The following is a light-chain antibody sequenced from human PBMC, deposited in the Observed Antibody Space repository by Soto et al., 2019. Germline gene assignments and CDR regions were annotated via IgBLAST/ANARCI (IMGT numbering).Light chain of an antibody. V-gene: IGLV4-69*01. J-gene: IGLJ2*01. CDR2: LNSDGSH. Sequence: QPVLTQSPSASASLGASVKLTCTLSSGHSSYAIAWHQQQPEEGPRYLMKLNSDGSHNKGDGIPDRFSGSSSGAERYLTISSLQSEDEADYYCQTWDTGIQVFGGGTKLTVL. CDR3: QTWDTGIQV. CDR1: SGHSSYA.